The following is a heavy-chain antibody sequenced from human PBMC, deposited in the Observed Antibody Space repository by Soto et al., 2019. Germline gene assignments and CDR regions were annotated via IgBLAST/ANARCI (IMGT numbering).Heavy chain of an antibody. D-gene: IGHD6-19*01. CDR1: GFTFSSYW. CDR2: IKQDGSEK. J-gene: IGHJ4*02. CDR3: AREQWLGYYFDY. Sequence: EVQLVESGGGLVQPGGSLRLSCAASGFTFSSYWMSWVRQAPGKGLEWVANIKQDGSEKYYVDSVKGRFTISRDNAKNALYRQMNRLRAGDTAVYYCAREQWLGYYFDYCGQGTLVTVSP. V-gene: IGHV3-7*01.